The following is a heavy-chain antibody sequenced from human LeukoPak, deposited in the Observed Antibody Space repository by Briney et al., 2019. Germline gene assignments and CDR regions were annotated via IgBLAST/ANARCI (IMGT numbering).Heavy chain of an antibody. CDR1: GFTFSSYS. Sequence: GGSLRLSCAASGFTFSSYSMNWVRQAPGKGLEWVSSISSSSSYIYYADSVKGRFTISRDNAKNSLYLQMKSLRAEDTAVYYRARECAYCTLVVIWGQGTLVTVSS. J-gene: IGHJ4*02. D-gene: IGHD2-8*01. CDR3: ARECAYCTLVVI. V-gene: IGHV3-21*01. CDR2: ISSSSSYI.